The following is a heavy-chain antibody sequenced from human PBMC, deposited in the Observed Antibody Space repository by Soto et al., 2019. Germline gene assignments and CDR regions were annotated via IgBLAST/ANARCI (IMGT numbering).Heavy chain of an antibody. CDR2: IYYSGST. CDR3: ARHTPAGGDYGRGYYYGMDV. CDR1: GGSISSSSYY. J-gene: IGHJ6*02. V-gene: IGHV4-39*01. D-gene: IGHD4-17*01. Sequence: PSETLSLTCTVSGGSISSSSYYWGWIRQPPGKGLEWIGSIYYSGSTYYNPSLKSRVTISVDTSKNQFSLKLSSVTAADTAVYYCARHTPAGGDYGRGYYYGMDVWGQGTTVTVSS.